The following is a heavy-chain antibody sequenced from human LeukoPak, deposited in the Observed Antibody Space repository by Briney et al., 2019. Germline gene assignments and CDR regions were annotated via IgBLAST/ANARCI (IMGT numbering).Heavy chain of an antibody. CDR1: GFTFSSYW. J-gene: IGHJ1*01. Sequence: GGSLRLSCAASGFTFSSYWMHWVRQAPGKGLVWVSRINTDGSSTSYADSVKGRFTISRDNAKNTLYLQMNSLRTEDTAVYYCAKDWGQVPASISGHWGQGTLVTVSS. D-gene: IGHD2-2*01. CDR3: AKDWGQVPASISGH. V-gene: IGHV3-74*01. CDR2: INTDGSST.